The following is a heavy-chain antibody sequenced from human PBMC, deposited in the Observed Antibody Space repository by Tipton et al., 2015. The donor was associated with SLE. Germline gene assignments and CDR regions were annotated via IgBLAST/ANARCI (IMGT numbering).Heavy chain of an antibody. CDR3: ARGFSTPRGDFDI. J-gene: IGHJ3*02. CDR2: IYYSGST. V-gene: IGHV4-59*11. Sequence: TLSLTCTVSGGSISSHYWSWIRQPPGKGLEWIGYIYYSGSTNYNPSLKSRVTISVDTSKNQFSLKLSSVTAADTAVYYCARGFSTPRGDFDIWGQGTMVTVSS. D-gene: IGHD2-2*01. CDR1: GGSISSHY.